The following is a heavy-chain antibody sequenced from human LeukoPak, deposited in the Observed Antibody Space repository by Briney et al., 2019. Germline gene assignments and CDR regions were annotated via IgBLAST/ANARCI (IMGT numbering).Heavy chain of an antibody. J-gene: IGHJ4*02. CDR2: IYYSGST. CDR3: ARGPYYDFWSGYYFDY. D-gene: IGHD3-3*01. V-gene: IGHV4-59*01. CDR1: GDSISSYY. Sequence: SETLSLPFTVSGDSISSYYCSWIRQPPGKGLEWIGYIYYSGSTSYNPSLKSRVTISVDTSKNQFSLKLSSVTAADTAVYYCARGPYYDFWSGYYFDYWGQGTLVTVSS.